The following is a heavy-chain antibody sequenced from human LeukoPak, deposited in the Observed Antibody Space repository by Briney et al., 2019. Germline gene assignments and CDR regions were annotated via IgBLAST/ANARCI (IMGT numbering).Heavy chain of an antibody. V-gene: IGHV3-30*04. Sequence: PGGSLRLSCAASGFTFSSYTMHWVRQAPGKGLEWVAVISYDGSNKYYADSVKGRFTISRDNSKNTLYLQMNSLRAEDTAVYYCAKSTSVVLEWLFPDYYYYYMDVWGKGTTVTVSS. CDR2: ISYDGSNK. CDR3: AKSTSVVLEWLFPDYYYYYMDV. CDR1: GFTFSSYT. J-gene: IGHJ6*03. D-gene: IGHD3-3*01.